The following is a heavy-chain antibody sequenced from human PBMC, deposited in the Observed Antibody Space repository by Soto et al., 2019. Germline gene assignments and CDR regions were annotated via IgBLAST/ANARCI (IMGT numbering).Heavy chain of an antibody. CDR3: AKDQASGQGSFDS. CDR2: ISYDGSNQ. J-gene: IGHJ4*02. V-gene: IGHV3-30*18. Sequence: GGSLRLSCAASGFTFNIYGMHWVRQAPDKGLEWVALISYDGSNQYYADSVKGRFTISRDNSKNTLFLQMNSLRADDTAVYYCAKDQASGQGSFDSWGQGTLVTV. CDR1: GFTFNIYG.